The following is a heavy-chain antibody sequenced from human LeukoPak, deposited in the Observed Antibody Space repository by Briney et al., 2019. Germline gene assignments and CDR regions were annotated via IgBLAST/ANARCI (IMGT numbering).Heavy chain of an antibody. J-gene: IGHJ6*03. Sequence: SQTLSLTCAISGDSVSSNSAAWNWIRQSPSRGLEWLGRTYYRSKWYNDYAVSVKSRITINPDTSKNQFSLQLNSVTPEDTAVYYCARGIVATPYYYYYMDVWGKGTTVTISS. CDR3: ARGIVATPYYYYYMDV. V-gene: IGHV6-1*01. CDR2: TYYRSKWYN. CDR1: GDSVSSNSAA. D-gene: IGHD5-12*01.